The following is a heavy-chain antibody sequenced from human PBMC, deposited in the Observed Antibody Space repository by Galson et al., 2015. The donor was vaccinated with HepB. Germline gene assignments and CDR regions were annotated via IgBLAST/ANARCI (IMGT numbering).Heavy chain of an antibody. D-gene: IGHD2-8*01. J-gene: IGHJ6*02. CDR1: GGTFSSYA. Sequence: SVKVSCKASGGTFSSYAISWVRQAPGQGLEWMGGIIPIFGTANYAQKFQGRVTITADESTSTAYMELSSLRSEDTAVYYCASQRGNGAQYYYYYGMDVWGQGTTVTVSS. CDR3: ASQRGNGAQYYYYYGMDV. V-gene: IGHV1-69*13. CDR2: IIPIFGTA.